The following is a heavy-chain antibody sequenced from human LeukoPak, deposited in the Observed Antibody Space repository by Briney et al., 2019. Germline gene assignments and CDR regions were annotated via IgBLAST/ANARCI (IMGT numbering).Heavy chain of an antibody. Sequence: ASVKVSCKASGYTFTSYYMHWVRQAPGQGLEWMGIINPSGGSASYAQKFQGRVTMTRDTSTSTVYMELSSLRSEDTAVYYCASVRGDYYYGMDVWGQGTTVTVSS. CDR1: GYTFTSYY. V-gene: IGHV1-46*01. CDR2: INPSGGSA. CDR3: ASVRGDYYYGMDV. D-gene: IGHD3-3*01. J-gene: IGHJ6*02.